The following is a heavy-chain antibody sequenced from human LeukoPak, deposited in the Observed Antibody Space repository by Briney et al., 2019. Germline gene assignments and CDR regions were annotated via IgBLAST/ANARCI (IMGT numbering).Heavy chain of an antibody. CDR3: ARDDRPGGQDIVVVPAAIAVDY. CDR2: ISSSSSYI. J-gene: IGHJ4*02. D-gene: IGHD2-2*01. V-gene: IGHV3-21*01. Sequence: GGSLRLSCAASGFTFSSYSMNWVRQAPGKGLEWVSSISSSSSYIYYADSVKGRFTISRDNAKNSLYLQMNSLRAEDTAVYYCARDDRPGGQDIVVVPAAIAVDYWGQGTLVTVSS. CDR1: GFTFSSYS.